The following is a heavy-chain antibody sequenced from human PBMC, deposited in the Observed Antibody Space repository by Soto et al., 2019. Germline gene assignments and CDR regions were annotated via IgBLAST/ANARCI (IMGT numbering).Heavy chain of an antibody. D-gene: IGHD2-15*01. CDR2: INTGNGYT. V-gene: IGHV1-3*04. CDR3: ARDRGGYCSGGSCSEAWFDP. J-gene: IGHJ5*02. Sequence: ASVKVSCKASGYTFTSYPVHWVRHSPGQRLECMGWINTGNGYTKYSQKFQGRVSITRDTSASTTYMQLTGLRSDDTALYYCARDRGGYCSGGSCSEAWFDPWGQGTLVTVSS. CDR1: GYTFTSYP.